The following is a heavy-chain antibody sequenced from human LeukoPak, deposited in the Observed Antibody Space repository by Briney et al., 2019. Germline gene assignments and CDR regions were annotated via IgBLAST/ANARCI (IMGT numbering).Heavy chain of an antibody. CDR1: GFTFSSYA. D-gene: IGHD3-10*01. V-gene: IGHV3-30-3*01. J-gene: IGHJ4*02. CDR3: ARGYYGSGSYSPPGY. CDR2: ISYDGSNK. Sequence: GGSLRLSCAASGFTFSSYAMHWVRRAPGKGLEWVAGISYDGSNKYYADSVKGRFTISRDNSKNTLYLQMNSLRAEDTAVYYCARGYYGSGSYSPPGYWGQGTLVTVSS.